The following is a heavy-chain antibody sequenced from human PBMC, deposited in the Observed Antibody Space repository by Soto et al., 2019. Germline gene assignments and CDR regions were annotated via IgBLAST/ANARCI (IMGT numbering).Heavy chain of an antibody. J-gene: IGHJ4*02. D-gene: IGHD6-19*01. CDR3: ARQIHFSGWLSHLAS. Sequence: SETLSLTCTVSGGSINNSDYYWAWIRQPPGKGLEWIGSIHYSGSVYYNPSLKSRVTMSVDTSKNQFSLKMTSVTAADTTVYYCARQIHFSGWLSHLASWGQGPLVT. CDR2: IHYSGSV. CDR1: GGSINNSDYY. V-gene: IGHV4-39*01.